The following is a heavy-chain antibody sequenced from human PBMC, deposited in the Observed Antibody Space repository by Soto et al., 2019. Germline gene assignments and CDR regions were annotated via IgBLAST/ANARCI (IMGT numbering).Heavy chain of an antibody. D-gene: IGHD2-15*01. CDR1: GYTLTGYD. CDR2: MNPKSGNT. J-gene: IGHJ1*01. V-gene: IGHV1-8*01. CDR3: ARGYCSGGNCYSADFQH. Sequence: QVQLVQSGAEVKKPGASVKVSCKASGYTLTGYDINWVRQATGQGLEWMGWMNPKSGNTGYAQKFQGRVTMTRNTSTSTDFMELSSLRSEDTAVYYCARGYCSGGNCYSADFQHWGQGTLVTVSS.